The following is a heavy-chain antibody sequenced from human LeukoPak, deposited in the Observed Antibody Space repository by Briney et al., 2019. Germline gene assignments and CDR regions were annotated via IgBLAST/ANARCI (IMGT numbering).Heavy chain of an antibody. Sequence: PGGSLRLSCAASGFIFSNYAMHWVRQAPGKGLEYVSAISASDGSTYYANSVKGRFTISRDNSKSILYLQMGSLRDEDMSVYYCAREERGLAIQQWGEGTLVT. V-gene: IGHV3-64*01. CDR1: GFIFSNYA. J-gene: IGHJ4*02. D-gene: IGHD2-21*01. CDR3: AREERGLAIQQ. CDR2: ISASDGST.